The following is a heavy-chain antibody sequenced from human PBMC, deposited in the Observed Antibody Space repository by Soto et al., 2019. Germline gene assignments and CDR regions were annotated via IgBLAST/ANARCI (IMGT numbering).Heavy chain of an antibody. CDR3: ARDARSYSSSSYFDY. CDR1: GFTFSSYS. V-gene: IGHV3-21*01. J-gene: IGHJ4*02. Sequence: GGSLRLSCAASGFTFSSYSMNWVRQAPGKGLEWVSSISSSSSYIYYADSVKGRFTISRDNAKNSLYLQMNSLRAEDTAVYYCARDARSYSSSSYFDYWGQGTLVTVSS. CDR2: ISSSSSYI. D-gene: IGHD6-6*01.